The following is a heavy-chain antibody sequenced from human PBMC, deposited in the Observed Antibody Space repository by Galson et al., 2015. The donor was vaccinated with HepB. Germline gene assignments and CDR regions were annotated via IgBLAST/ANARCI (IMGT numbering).Heavy chain of an antibody. J-gene: IGHJ6*03. CDR2: ISYDGSNK. CDR3: ATEDLYMDV. V-gene: IGHV3-30-3*01. Sequence: SLRLSCAASGFTFSSYAMHWVRQAPGKGLEWVAVISYDGSNKYYADSVKGRFTISRDNSKNTLYLQMNSLRAEDTAVYYCATEDLYMDVWGKGTTVTVSS. CDR1: GFTFSSYA.